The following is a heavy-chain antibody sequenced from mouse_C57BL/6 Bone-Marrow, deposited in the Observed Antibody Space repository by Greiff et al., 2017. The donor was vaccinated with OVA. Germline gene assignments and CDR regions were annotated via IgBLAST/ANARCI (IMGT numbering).Heavy chain of an antibody. CDR1: GFTFSDYY. CDR3: QTARAY. CDR2: ISNGGGST. J-gene: IGHJ3*01. Sequence: DVHLVESGGGLVQPGGSLKLSCAASGFTFSDYYMYWVRQTPEKRLEWVAYISNGGGSTYYPDTVKGRFTISRDNAKNTLYLQMSRLKSEDTAMYYCQTARAYWGQGTLVTVSA. D-gene: IGHD3-3*01. V-gene: IGHV5-12*01.